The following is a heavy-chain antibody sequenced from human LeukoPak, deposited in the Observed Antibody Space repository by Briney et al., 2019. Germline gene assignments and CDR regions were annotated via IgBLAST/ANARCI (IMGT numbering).Heavy chain of an antibody. V-gene: IGHV4-34*01. CDR1: VGSFSGYY. Sequence: KPSETLSLTCAVYVGSFSGYYWSWIRQPPGKGLEWIGEINHSGSTNYNPSLKSRVTISVDTSKNQFSLKLSSVTAADTAVYYCARRLAARPRIDYWGQGTLVTVSS. D-gene: IGHD6-6*01. CDR2: INHSGST. J-gene: IGHJ4*02. CDR3: ARRLAARPRIDY.